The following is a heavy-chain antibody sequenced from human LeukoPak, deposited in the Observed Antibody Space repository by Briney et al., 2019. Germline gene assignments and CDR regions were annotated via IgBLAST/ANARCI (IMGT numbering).Heavy chain of an antibody. CDR3: GKYCSGSYYNGLY. V-gene: IGHV3-23*01. D-gene: IGHD3-10*01. CDR1: GFTFTSWR. J-gene: IGHJ4*02. CDR2: ISVSGANT. Sequence: PGGSLRLSCAAYGFTFTSWRMHWLRQAPGKGLQWVSTISVSGANTYYGDYVKGRITISRDISKSTLYLHMNSLRDEDTAVYYCGKYCSGSYYNGLYWGQGTLVSVSS.